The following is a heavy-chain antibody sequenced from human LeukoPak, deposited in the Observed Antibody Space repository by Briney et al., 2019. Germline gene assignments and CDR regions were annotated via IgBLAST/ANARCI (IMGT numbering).Heavy chain of an antibody. CDR3: ASFSWGSGSYNQEAIWSWFDP. Sequence: SETLSLTCTVSGGSISSYYRSWIRQPPGKGLEWIGYINYSGNTNYNPSLKSRVTISVDTSKNQFSLKLSSVTAADTAVYYCASFSWGSGSYNQEAIWSWFDPWGQGTLVTVSS. D-gene: IGHD3-10*01. CDR2: INYSGNT. CDR1: GGSISSYY. J-gene: IGHJ5*02. V-gene: IGHV4-59*08.